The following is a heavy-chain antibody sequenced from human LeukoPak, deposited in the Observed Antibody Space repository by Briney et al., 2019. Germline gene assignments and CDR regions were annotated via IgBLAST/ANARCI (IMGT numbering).Heavy chain of an antibody. D-gene: IGHD5-12*01. V-gene: IGHV3-7*01. Sequence: PGGSLRLSCAASGFTFSSYWMSWVRQAPGKGLEWVANIKQDGSEKYYVDSVKGRFTISRDNAKNSLYLQMNSLRAEDTAVYYCAKDRYSGYVRSSWADYWGQGTLVTVSS. CDR2: IKQDGSEK. J-gene: IGHJ4*02. CDR1: GFTFSSYW. CDR3: AKDRYSGYVRSSWADY.